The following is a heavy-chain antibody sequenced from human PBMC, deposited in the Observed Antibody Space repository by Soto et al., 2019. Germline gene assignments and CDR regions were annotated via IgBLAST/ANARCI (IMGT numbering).Heavy chain of an antibody. CDR2: INANNGGA. D-gene: IGHD6-25*01. V-gene: IGHV1-2*02. CDR3: AREGGSETLQPSYNWFDT. Sequence: GASVKVSCKASGYTFTDYHRHWVRQAPGQGLEFMGWINANNGGAGSAQQFQGRVTVTRDTSITTVYMELSNLRSDDTAVYYCAREGGSETLQPSYNWFDTWGQGTLVTVYS. CDR1: GYTFTDYH. J-gene: IGHJ5*02.